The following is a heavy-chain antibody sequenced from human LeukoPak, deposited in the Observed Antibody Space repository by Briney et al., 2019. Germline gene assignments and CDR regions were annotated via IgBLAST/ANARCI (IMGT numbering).Heavy chain of an antibody. CDR3: ARLFGGVTTFDY. J-gene: IGHJ4*02. D-gene: IGHD2-8*02. CDR2: ISGSGGST. CDR1: GFTFSNYG. Sequence: GRSLRLSCAASGFTFSNYGMHWIRQAPGKGLEWVSAISGSGGSTYYADSVKGRFTISRDNSKNTLYLQMNSLRAEDTAVYYCARLFGGVTTFDYWGQGALVTVSS. V-gene: IGHV3-23*01.